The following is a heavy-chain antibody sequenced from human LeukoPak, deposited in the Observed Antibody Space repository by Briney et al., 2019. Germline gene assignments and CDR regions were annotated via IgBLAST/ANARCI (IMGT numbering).Heavy chain of an antibody. V-gene: IGHV4-39*01. CDR3: ARLTKITGTMGYFDY. Sequence: SETLSLTCTVSGGSISSSSCYWGWIRQPPGKGLEWIGSIYYSGSTYYNPSLKSRVTISVDTSKNQFSLKLSSVNAADTAVYYCARLTKITGTMGYFDYWGQGILVTVSS. CDR1: GGSISSSSCY. D-gene: IGHD1-20*01. CDR2: IYYSGST. J-gene: IGHJ4*02.